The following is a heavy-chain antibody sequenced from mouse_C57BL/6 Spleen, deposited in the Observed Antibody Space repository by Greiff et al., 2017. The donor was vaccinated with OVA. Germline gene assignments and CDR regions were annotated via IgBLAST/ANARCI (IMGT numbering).Heavy chain of an antibody. CDR2: IYPRSGNT. V-gene: IGHV1-81*01. Sequence: VQLQQSGAELVRPGASVKLSCKASGYTFRSYGMSWVKQRTGQGLEWIGEIYPRSGNTYYNEKFKGKATLTADKSSSTAYMELRSLTSEDSAVCFSSKGAGTRFAYWGQGTLVTVSA. D-gene: IGHD4-1*01. J-gene: IGHJ3*01. CDR1: GYTFRSYG. CDR3: SKGAGTRFAY.